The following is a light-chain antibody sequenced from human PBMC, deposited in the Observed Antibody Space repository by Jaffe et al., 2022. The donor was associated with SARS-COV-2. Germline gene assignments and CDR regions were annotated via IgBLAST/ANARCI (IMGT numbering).Light chain of an antibody. J-gene: IGKJ2*01. CDR2: KAS. V-gene: IGKV1-5*03. CDR1: QSISIW. Sequence: DIQMTQSPYTLSASVGDTITITCRASQSISIWMAWYQQKPGKAPKLLIYKASNLESGVPSRFSGSGSGTEFTLTITGLQPDDFATYYCQQYNNYPYTFGQGTKLEI. CDR3: QQYNNYPYT.